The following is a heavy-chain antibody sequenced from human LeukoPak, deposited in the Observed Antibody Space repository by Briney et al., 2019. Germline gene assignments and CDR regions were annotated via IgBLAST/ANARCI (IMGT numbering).Heavy chain of an antibody. CDR1: GFTFSSYE. D-gene: IGHD6-13*01. V-gene: IGHV3-48*03. CDR3: ARAHVYSSSWYEGIPDAFDV. Sequence: PGGSLRLSCAASGFTFSSYEMNWVRQAPGKGLEWVSYISSSGSTIYYADSVKGRFTISRDNAKNSLYLQMNSLRAEDTAVYYCARAHVYSSSWYEGIPDAFDVWGQGTMVTVSS. J-gene: IGHJ3*01. CDR2: ISSSGSTI.